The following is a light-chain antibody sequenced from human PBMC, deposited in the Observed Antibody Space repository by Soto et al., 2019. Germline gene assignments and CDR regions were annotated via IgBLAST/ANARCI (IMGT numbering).Light chain of an antibody. CDR2: GAS. J-gene: IGKJ4*01. V-gene: IGKV1-27*01. CDR3: QKYDSAPLT. CDR1: QTISSW. Sequence: DVRMNQSPSTVSGSVGDRVTMTCRASQTISSWLSWYQQKPGKAPKLLIYGASTLQSGVPSRFSGSGSGTDFILTISSLQPEDVATYYCQKYDSAPLTFGGGTMV.